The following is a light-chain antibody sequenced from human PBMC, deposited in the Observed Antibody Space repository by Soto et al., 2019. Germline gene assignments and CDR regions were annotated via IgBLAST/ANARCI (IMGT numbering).Light chain of an antibody. Sequence: EIVLTQSPGTLSLSPGERATLSCRASQSVSSSYLAWYQQKPGQAPRLLIYGASSRATGIPDRFSGSGSGTDFTLTISRLEPEGFAVYYCQQYGSSYTFGQGTKVDIK. V-gene: IGKV3-20*01. CDR3: QQYGSSYT. CDR1: QSVSSSY. CDR2: GAS. J-gene: IGKJ2*01.